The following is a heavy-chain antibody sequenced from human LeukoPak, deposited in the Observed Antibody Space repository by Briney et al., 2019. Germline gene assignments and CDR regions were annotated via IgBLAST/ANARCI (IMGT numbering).Heavy chain of an antibody. CDR3: AGVAGTTNWFDP. V-gene: IGHV4-59*01. D-gene: IGHD6-19*01. CDR1: AGSISSYY. Sequence: SETLSLTCTVSAGSISSYYWSWIRQPPGKGLEWIGYIYYSGSTNYNPSLKSRVTISVDTSKNQFSLKLSSVTAADTAVYYCAGVAGTTNWFDPWGQGTLVTVSS. J-gene: IGHJ5*02. CDR2: IYYSGST.